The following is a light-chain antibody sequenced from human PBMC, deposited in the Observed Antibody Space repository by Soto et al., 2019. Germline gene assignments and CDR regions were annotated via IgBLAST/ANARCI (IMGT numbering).Light chain of an antibody. CDR1: QSISTN. Sequence: EIVMTQSPATLSVSPGERATLSCRASQSISTNLAWTQQKPGQAPRLLIYGASTRATGIPARFSGSGSGTEFTLTISSLQSEDFAVYYCQHYNNWPPTWTFGQGTKVEIK. CDR2: GAS. V-gene: IGKV3-15*01. J-gene: IGKJ1*01. CDR3: QHYNNWPPTWT.